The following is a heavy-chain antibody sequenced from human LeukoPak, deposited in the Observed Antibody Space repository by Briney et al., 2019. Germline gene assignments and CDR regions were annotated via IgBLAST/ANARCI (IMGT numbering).Heavy chain of an antibody. J-gene: IGHJ4*02. V-gene: IGHV3-15*01. CDR3: TTPGTYYDILTGYPLTRF. CDR2: IKSKADGGTT. D-gene: IGHD3-9*01. CDR1: GFTFSNVW. Sequence: GGSLRLSCAASGFTFSNVWMSWIRQAPGKGLEWVGRIKSKADGGTTDYAAPVKGRFTISRDDSKNTLYLQMNSLKTEDTAVYFCTTPGTYYDILTGYPLTRFWGQGTLVTVSS.